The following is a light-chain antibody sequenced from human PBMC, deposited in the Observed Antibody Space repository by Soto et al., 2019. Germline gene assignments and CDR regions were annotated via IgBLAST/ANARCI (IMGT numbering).Light chain of an antibody. J-gene: IGKJ4*01. CDR3: KQSKSFPLT. Sequence: DVQMTQSPSSLSASVGDRVTITCRASQPISNYLNWYQQKAGEAPKVLIFGASSLQSGVPSKFSGSGYGTDFTLTISSLQPEDFATYYCKQSKSFPLTFGGGTKVDIK. CDR1: QPISNY. CDR2: GAS. V-gene: IGKV1-39*01.